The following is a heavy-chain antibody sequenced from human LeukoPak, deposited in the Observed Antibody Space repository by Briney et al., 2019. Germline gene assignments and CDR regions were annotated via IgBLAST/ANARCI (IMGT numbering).Heavy chain of an antibody. CDR1: GYSISRGYF. D-gene: IGHD5-12*01. CDR2: IYTSGST. V-gene: IGHV4-4*07. CDR3: ASHLVATAWFDP. Sequence: SETLSLTCTVSGYSISRGYFWSWIRQPAGKGLEWIGRIYTSGSTNYNPSLKSRVTLSVDTSKNQFSLKLTSVTAADTAVYFCASHLVATAWFDPWGQGTLVTVSS. J-gene: IGHJ5*02.